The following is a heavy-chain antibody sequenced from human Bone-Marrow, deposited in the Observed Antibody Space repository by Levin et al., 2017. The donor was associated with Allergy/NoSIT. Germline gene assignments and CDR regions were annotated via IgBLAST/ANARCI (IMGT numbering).Heavy chain of an antibody. Sequence: SETLSLTCTVSGGSISSSSYYWGWIRQPPGKGLEWIGSIYYSGSTYYNPSLKSRVTISVDTSKNQFSLKLSSVTAADTAVYYCARHSVIGRPLLWFRELLSEEEEAYYFDYWGQGTLVTVSS. D-gene: IGHD3-10*01. CDR2: IYYSGST. CDR3: ARHSVIGRPLLWFRELLSEEEEAYYFDY. J-gene: IGHJ4*02. V-gene: IGHV4-39*01. CDR1: GGSISSSSYY.